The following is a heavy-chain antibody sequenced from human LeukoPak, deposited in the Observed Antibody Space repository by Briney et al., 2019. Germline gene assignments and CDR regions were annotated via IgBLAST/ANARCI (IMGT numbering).Heavy chain of an antibody. Sequence: PSETLSLTCAVYGGSFSAYFWSWIRQPPGKGLEWIGEINHSGSTNSNPSLKSRVTISVDTSKNQFSLNLSSVTAADTAVYYWARWAGGDGYNVHFDYWGQGTLVTVSS. CDR3: ARWAGGDGYNVHFDY. J-gene: IGHJ4*02. CDR1: GGSFSAYF. D-gene: IGHD5-24*01. V-gene: IGHV4-34*01. CDR2: INHSGST.